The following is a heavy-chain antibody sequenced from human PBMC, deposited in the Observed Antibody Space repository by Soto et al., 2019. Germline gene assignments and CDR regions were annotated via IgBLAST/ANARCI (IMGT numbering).Heavy chain of an antibody. V-gene: IGHV3-30*18. Sequence: GGSLRLSCAASGFTFSTYGIHWVRQAPGKGLEWVAVTSYDGSNKYYADSVKGRFTISRDNSKNTLYLQMNSLRAEDTAVYYCAKEVGEIRVGTFYYFYYGIDVWGQGTTVTVSS. CDR3: AKEVGEIRVGTFYYFYYGIDV. D-gene: IGHD1-26*01. CDR2: TSYDGSNK. J-gene: IGHJ6*02. CDR1: GFTFSTYG.